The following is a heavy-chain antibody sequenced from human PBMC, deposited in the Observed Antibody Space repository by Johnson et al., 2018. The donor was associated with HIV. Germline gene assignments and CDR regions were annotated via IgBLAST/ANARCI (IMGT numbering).Heavy chain of an antibody. Sequence: QLVESGGDLVQPGGSLRLSCAASGFIFSDYYMTWIRQAPGKGLESISYISSSGRTIYYADSVKGRFTMSRDNAKKSLYLQMNGLRAEDTAVYYCAREEGTDILTRGDAFDIWGQGTMVTVSS. CDR1: GFIFSDYY. CDR3: AREEGTDILTRGDAFDI. V-gene: IGHV3-11*04. CDR2: ISSSGRTI. D-gene: IGHD3-9*01. J-gene: IGHJ3*02.